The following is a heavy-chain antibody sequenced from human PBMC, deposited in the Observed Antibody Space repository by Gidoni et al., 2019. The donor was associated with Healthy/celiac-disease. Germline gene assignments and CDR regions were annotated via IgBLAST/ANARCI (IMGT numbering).Heavy chain of an antibody. J-gene: IGHJ5*02. CDR1: VGPIRRGSYY. V-gene: IGHV4-39*01. D-gene: IGHD1-26*01. CDR3: ARQRWEPDNWFDP. CDR2: IYYSGST. Sequence: QLQLQESGPGLVKPSETLSLPCTVPVGPIRRGSYYWGWIRQPPGKGLEWIGSIYYSGSTYYNPSLKSRVTISVDTSKNQFSLKLSSVTAADTAVYYCARQRWEPDNWFDPWGQGTLVTVSS.